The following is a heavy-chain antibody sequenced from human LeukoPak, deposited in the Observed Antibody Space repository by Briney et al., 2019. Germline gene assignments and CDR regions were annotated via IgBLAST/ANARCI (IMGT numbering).Heavy chain of an antibody. CDR1: GFTFSHYG. Sequence: PGGSLSLSCEASGFTFSHYGMHWVRQAPRKGLERVAVMWRDATNRYYADSGKGRLTILRNSLKNTVPLQLNSLRAEDTAVYYCAKDDRGRFDYSNSLEHGGQGSLVTVSS. CDR2: MWRDATNR. D-gene: IGHD4-11*01. CDR3: AKDDRGRFDYSNSLEH. J-gene: IGHJ4*02. V-gene: IGHV3-33*06.